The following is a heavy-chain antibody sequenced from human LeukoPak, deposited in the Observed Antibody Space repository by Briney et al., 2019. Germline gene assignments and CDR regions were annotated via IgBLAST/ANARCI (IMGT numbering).Heavy chain of an antibody. D-gene: IGHD1-26*01. CDR1: GGSISSYY. Sequence: SETLSLTCTVSGGSISSYYWSWIRQPPGKGLEWIGYIYYSGSTNYNPSLKSRVTISVDTSKNQFSLKLSSVTAADTAVYYCAKDRGSQTSDPSDAFDIWGQGTMVAVSS. CDR3: AKDRGSQTSDPSDAFDI. J-gene: IGHJ3*02. V-gene: IGHV4-59*01. CDR2: IYYSGST.